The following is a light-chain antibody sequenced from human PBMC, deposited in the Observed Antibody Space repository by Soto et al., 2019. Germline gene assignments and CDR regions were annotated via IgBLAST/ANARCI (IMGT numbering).Light chain of an antibody. J-gene: IGKJ1*01. V-gene: IGKV3-20*01. CDR1: QSVSSSY. Sequence: EIVLTQSPGTLSLSPGERATLSCRASQSVSSSYLAWYQQKPGHAPRLLIYGASSRATGIPDRFSGSGSGTDFTLTSSRLEPEDFAVYSCQQYGSSPETCGQGTKVEIK. CDR3: QQYGSSPET. CDR2: GAS.